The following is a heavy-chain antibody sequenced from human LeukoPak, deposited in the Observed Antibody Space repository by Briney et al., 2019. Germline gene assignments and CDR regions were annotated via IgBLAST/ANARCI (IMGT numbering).Heavy chain of an antibody. CDR1: GFTFSTYW. D-gene: IGHD1-26*01. CDR3: ARDVGATGFDI. CDR2: INNDGTNT. V-gene: IGHV3-74*01. Sequence: GESLRLSCAASGFTFSTYWMHWVRQGPGKGLVWVSRINNDGTNTRYADSVKGRFTMSGDNAKNTLYLQMNSLRAEDTAVYYCARDVGATGFDIWGQGTMVTVSS. J-gene: IGHJ3*02.